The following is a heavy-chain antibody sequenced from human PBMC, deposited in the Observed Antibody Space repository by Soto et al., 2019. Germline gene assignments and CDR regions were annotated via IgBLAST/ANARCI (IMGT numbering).Heavy chain of an antibody. D-gene: IGHD3-9*01. CDR2: INHSGST. Sequence: SETLSLTCAVYGGSFSGYYWSWIRQPPGKGLEWIGEINHSGSTNYNPSLKSRVTISVDTSKNQFSLKLSSVTAADTAVYYCARGSLLRYFERSCTKWFAYWGQGTLVTV. CDR1: GGSFSGYY. CDR3: ARGSLLRYFERSCTKWFAY. V-gene: IGHV4-34*01. J-gene: IGHJ5*01.